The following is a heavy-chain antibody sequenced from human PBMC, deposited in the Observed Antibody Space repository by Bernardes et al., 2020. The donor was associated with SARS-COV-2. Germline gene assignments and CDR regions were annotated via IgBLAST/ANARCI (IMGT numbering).Heavy chain of an antibody. CDR2: IRSNSSTI. CDR1: GFTFSSYS. Sequence: GESLRLSCAASGFTFSSYSMNWVRQAPGKGLEWISYIRSNSSTIYYADSVKGRFTISRDNAKNSLYMQMNSLRAEDTAVYYCAINYGDFVLGYWGQGTLVTVSS. J-gene: IGHJ4*02. CDR3: AINYGDFVLGY. V-gene: IGHV3-48*01. D-gene: IGHD4-17*01.